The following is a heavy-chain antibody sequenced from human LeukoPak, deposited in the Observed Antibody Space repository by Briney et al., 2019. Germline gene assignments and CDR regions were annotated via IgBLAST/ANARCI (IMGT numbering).Heavy chain of an antibody. V-gene: IGHV3-23*01. Sequence: GGTLRLSCVASGFTFSSYGMTRVRQAPGRGLEWVSALSGSGDSTYYADSVKGRITVSRDNSKNTLYLQMNSLRAEDTAVYYCACRGGFGVFDYWGQGTLVTVSS. CDR3: ACRGGFGVFDY. CDR1: GFTFSSYG. CDR2: LSGSGDST. D-gene: IGHD2-8*01. J-gene: IGHJ4*02.